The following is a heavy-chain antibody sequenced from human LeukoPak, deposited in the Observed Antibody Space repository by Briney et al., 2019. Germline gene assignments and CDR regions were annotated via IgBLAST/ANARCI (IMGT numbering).Heavy chain of an antibody. CDR3: AKDSRINYYDSSGYYSDY. J-gene: IGHJ4*02. V-gene: IGHV3-7*03. Sequence: PGGSLRLSCAASGFTFSSYWMSWVRQAPGKGLEWVANIKQDGSEKYYVDSVKGRFTISRDNAKNSLYLQMNSLRAEDTAVYYCAKDSRINYYDSSGYYSDYWGQGTLVTVSS. CDR1: GFTFSSYW. CDR2: IKQDGSEK. D-gene: IGHD3-22*01.